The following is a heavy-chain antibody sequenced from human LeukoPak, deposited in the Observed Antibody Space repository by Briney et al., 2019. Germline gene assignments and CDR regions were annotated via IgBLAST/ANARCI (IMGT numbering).Heavy chain of an antibody. CDR2: ISGEGNLV. CDR3: TRDGPQTIPLDY. V-gene: IGHV3-74*01. D-gene: IGHD2-21*01. Sequence: QPGGSLRLSCGASGFTFSRDWMHWVRQAPGKGLEWVSLISGEGNLVVYADSVKGRFTVSRDNAKNTLYLQMNSLRAEDTAVYYCTRDGPQTIPLDYWGQGTLVTVSS. J-gene: IGHJ4*02. CDR1: GFTFSRDW.